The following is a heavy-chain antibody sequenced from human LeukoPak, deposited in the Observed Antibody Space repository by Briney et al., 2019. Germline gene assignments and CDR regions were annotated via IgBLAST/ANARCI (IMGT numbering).Heavy chain of an antibody. D-gene: IGHD1-14*01. CDR1: GYTLTELS. CDR2: INPSGGST. Sequence: GASVKVSCKVSGYTLTELSMHWVRQAPGQGLEWMGIINPSGGSTSYAQRFQGRVTMTRDTSTSTVYMELSSLRSEDTAVYYCARDPYLPYREDYYYYGMDVWGQGTTVTVSS. J-gene: IGHJ6*02. V-gene: IGHV1-46*01. CDR3: ARDPYLPYREDYYYYGMDV.